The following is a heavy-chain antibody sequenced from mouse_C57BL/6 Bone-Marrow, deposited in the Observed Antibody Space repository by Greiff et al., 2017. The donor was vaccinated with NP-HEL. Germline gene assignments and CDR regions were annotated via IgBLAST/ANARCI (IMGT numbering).Heavy chain of an antibody. D-gene: IGHD1-1*01. Sequence: VQLQQSGPELVKPGASVKISCKASGYSFTGYYMNWVKQSPEKSLEWIGEINPSTGGTTYNQKFKAKATLTVDKSSSTAYMQLKSLTSENAAVYYCAGYHFTTVVATEGDYWGQGTTLTVSS. CDR2: INPSTGGT. J-gene: IGHJ2*01. CDR1: GYSFTGYY. V-gene: IGHV1-42*01. CDR3: AGYHFTTVVATEGDY.